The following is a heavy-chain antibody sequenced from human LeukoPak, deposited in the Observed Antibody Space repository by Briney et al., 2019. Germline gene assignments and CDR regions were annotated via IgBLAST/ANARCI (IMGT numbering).Heavy chain of an antibody. CDR3: ARAQRYSSSFNGLRRAFGAFDI. CDR1: GGSISSGGYY. CDR2: IYHSGST. Sequence: SETLSLTCTVSGGSISSGGYYWGWIRQPPGKGLEWIGYIYHSGSTYYNPSLKSRVTISVGRSKNQFSLKLSSVTAADTAVYYCARAQRYSSSFNGLRRAFGAFDIWGQGTMVTVSS. V-gene: IGHV4-30-2*01. D-gene: IGHD6-6*01. J-gene: IGHJ3*02.